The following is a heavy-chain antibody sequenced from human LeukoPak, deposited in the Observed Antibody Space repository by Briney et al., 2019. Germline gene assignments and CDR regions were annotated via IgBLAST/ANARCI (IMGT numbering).Heavy chain of an antibody. Sequence: SETLSLTCTVSGGSVSSGNYFWTWIRQPPGKGLEWLGYFYYSGSTSYNPSLKGPVTISVDTSKNQFSLKLSSVTAADTAVYYCARGPNSGYGRFDYCGQGTPVTASS. V-gene: IGHV4-61*01. CDR2: FYYSGST. J-gene: IGHJ4*02. CDR3: ARGPNSGYGRFDY. CDR1: GGSVSSGNYF. D-gene: IGHD5-12*01.